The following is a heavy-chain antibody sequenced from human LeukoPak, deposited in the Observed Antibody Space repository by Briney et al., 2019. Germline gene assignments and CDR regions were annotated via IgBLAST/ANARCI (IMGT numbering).Heavy chain of an antibody. CDR1: GFTFSSNS. D-gene: IGHD2-2*01. CDR2: ISSSSSTI. J-gene: IGHJ4*02. V-gene: IGHV3-48*04. Sequence: PGGSLRLSCAASGFTFSSNSMNWVRQAPGKGLEWVSYISSSSSTIYYADSVKGRFTISRDNAKNSLDLQMNSLRAEDTAVYYCARDHYQLLHYCDYWGQGTLVTVSS. CDR3: ARDHYQLLHYCDY.